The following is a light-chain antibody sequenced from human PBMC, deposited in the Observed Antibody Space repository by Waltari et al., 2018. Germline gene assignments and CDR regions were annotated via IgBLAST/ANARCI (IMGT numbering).Light chain of an antibody. CDR1: QDISNY. CDR3: QQYDSLPIT. CDR2: GSS. J-gene: IGKJ5*01. Sequence: DILMTQSPSSLSTSVGDRVTITCQASQDISNYLNWYQQKPGKAPKLLIYGSSNLETGVPSTFSGSGSGTDFTFTISSLQPEDIAIYYCQQYDSLPITFGQGTRLEIK. V-gene: IGKV1-33*01.